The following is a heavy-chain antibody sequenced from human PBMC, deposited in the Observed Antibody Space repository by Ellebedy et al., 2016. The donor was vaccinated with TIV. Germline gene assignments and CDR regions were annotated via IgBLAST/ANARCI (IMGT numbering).Heavy chain of an antibody. CDR2: IRYDSINK. V-gene: IGHV3-30*02. D-gene: IGHD3-10*01. J-gene: IGHJ4*02. CDR3: AKDSTYGSGSFRFDY. Sequence: LSLTCAASGFIFSTYAMHWVRQAPGKGPQWVAYIRYDSINKDYAESVKGRFTISRDNSKKTLYLQMNRLRAEDTAVYYCAKDSTYGSGSFRFDYWGQGALVTVSS. CDR1: GFIFSTYA.